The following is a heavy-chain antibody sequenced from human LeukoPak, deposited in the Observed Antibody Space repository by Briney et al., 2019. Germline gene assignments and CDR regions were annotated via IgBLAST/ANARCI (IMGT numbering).Heavy chain of an antibody. CDR3: ATDQLGYYYGMDV. CDR1: GFTFSSYA. D-gene: IGHD6-6*01. V-gene: IGHV3-23*01. J-gene: IGHJ6*02. Sequence: PGGSLTLSCAASGFTFSSYAMSWVRQAPGKGLEWVSAISGSGGSTYYADSVKGRFTISRDNSKNTLYLQMNSLRAEDTAVYYCATDQLGYYYGMDVWGQGTTVTVSS. CDR2: ISGSGGST.